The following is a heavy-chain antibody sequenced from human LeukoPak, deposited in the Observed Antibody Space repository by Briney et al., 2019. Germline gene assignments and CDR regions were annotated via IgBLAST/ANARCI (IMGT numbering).Heavy chain of an antibody. V-gene: IGHV4-30-2*01. CDR3: ARELRGFYFDY. Sequence: SETLSLTCAVSGGSISSGGYSWSWIRQPPGKGLEWIGYIYHSGSTYYNPSLKSRVTISVDRSKNQFSLKLSFVTAADTAVYYCARELRGFYFDYWGQGTLVTVSS. CDR1: GGSISSGGYS. CDR2: IYHSGST. J-gene: IGHJ4*02.